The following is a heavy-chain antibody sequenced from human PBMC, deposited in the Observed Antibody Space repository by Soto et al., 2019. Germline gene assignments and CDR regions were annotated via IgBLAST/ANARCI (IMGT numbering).Heavy chain of an antibody. CDR2: IEQDGSER. CDR1: GFTFKNYW. CDR3: ARGTSATTLFLY. Sequence: EVQVVESGGDLVQPGGSLRLSCVVSGFTFKNYWMSWVRQAPGKELEWVANIEQDGSERDYVDSVKGRFTISRDNAKNSVFLQMDSLRVDDTAVYYCARGTSATTLFLYWGQGTLVTVSS. D-gene: IGHD2-2*01. V-gene: IGHV3-7*01. J-gene: IGHJ4*02.